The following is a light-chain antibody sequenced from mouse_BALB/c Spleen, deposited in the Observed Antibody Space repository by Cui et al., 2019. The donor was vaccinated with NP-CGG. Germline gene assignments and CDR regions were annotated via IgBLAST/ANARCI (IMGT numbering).Light chain of an antibody. CDR1: IGAVTTSNY. CDR3: ALWYSNHWV. CDR2: GTN. V-gene: IGLV1*01. J-gene: IGLJ1*01. Sequence: QAVVTQELALTTSPGETVTLTCRSSIGAVTTSNYANWVQEKPDHLFTGLIGGTNNRAPGVPARFSGSLIGDKAALTITGAQTEDEAIYFCALWYSNHWVFGGGTKLTVL.